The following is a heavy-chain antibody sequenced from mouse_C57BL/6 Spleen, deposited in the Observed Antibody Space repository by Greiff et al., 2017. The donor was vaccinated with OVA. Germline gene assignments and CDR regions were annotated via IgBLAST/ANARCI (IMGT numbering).Heavy chain of an antibody. V-gene: IGHV1-55*01. CDR1: GYTFTSYW. CDR3: AAHYDCERFAY. D-gene: IGHD2-4*01. J-gene: IGHJ3*01. CDR2: IYPGSGST. Sequence: VQLQQSGAELVKPGASVKMSCKASGYTFTSYWITWVKQRPGQGLEWIGDIYPGSGSTNYNEKFKGKATLTVDTSSSTAYMQLRSLTSEDSAVYYYAAHYDCERFAYWGQGTLVTVSA.